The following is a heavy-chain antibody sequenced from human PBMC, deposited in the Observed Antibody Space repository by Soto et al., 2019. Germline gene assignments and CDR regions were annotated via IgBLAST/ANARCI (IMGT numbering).Heavy chain of an antibody. CDR2: INAGNGNT. J-gene: IGHJ6*02. CDR3: ARVTVTTYYYGMDV. Sequence: QVQLVQSGAEVKKPGASVKVSCKASGYTFTSYAMHWVRQAPGQRLEWMGWINAGNGNTKYSQKFQGRVTITRDTSASTAYMELSSLRSEDTAVYYCARVTVTTYYYGMDVWGQGTTVTVSS. D-gene: IGHD4-17*01. CDR1: GYTFTSYA. V-gene: IGHV1-3*01.